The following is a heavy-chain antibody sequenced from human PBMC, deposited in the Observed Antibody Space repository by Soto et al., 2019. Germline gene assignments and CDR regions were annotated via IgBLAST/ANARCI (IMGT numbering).Heavy chain of an antibody. CDR1: GYTFSNYD. J-gene: IGHJ4*02. Sequence: QVQLVQSGAELKKPGASVKVSCKASGYTFSNYDMNWVRQATGQGPEWIGWVNPNNGDTGYAQKFQGRVTLTTDIATVTAYLELTSLRSEDTAIYYCGKVSRKGSAIDFDYWGQGTLITVSS. D-gene: IGHD3-10*01. CDR3: GKVSRKGSAIDFDY. V-gene: IGHV1-8*01. CDR2: VNPNNGDT.